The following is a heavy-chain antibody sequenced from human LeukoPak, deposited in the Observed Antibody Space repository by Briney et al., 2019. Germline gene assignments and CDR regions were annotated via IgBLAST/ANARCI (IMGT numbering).Heavy chain of an antibody. J-gene: IGHJ4*02. CDR2: IRYDGSNK. V-gene: IGHV3-30*02. CDR3: ATLYSSGWYSTVGDY. Sequence: SGGSLRLSCAASGFTFSSYGMHWVRQAPGKGLEWVAFIRYDGSNKYYADSVKGRFTISRDNSKNTLNLQMNSLRAEDTAVYYCATLYSSGWYSTVGDYWGQGTLVTVSS. D-gene: IGHD6-19*01. CDR1: GFTFSSYG.